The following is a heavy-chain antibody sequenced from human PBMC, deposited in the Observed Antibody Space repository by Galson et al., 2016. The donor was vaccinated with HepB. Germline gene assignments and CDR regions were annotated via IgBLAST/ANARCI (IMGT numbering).Heavy chain of an antibody. CDR3: ARDNTRWSFDS. CDR2: IIPMFGTT. Sequence: SVKVSCKASGGTFSSYAFSWVRQAPGQGLEWMGGIIPMFGTTNYAEKFQGRVTIIADKSTGTAYIEMRGLRSEDTAVYFCARDNTRWSFDSWGQGTLVTISS. CDR1: GGTFSSYA. D-gene: IGHD2-15*01. J-gene: IGHJ4*02. V-gene: IGHV1-69*06.